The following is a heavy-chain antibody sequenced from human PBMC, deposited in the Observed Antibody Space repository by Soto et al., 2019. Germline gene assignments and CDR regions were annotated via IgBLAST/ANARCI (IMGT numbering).Heavy chain of an antibody. CDR3: AREVYYDFWSGFNTHPYYFDD. CDR1: GGSIGSYY. J-gene: IGHJ4*02. Sequence: PSETLSLTCTVSGGSIGSYYWSWIRQPPGKGLEWIGYIYYSDSINYNPSLKSRVIISDDTSKNTLYLQMNSLSSEDTAVHHCAREVYYDFWSGFNTHPYYFDDWGQGTLVTVSS. D-gene: IGHD3-3*01. V-gene: IGHV4-59*01. CDR2: IYYSDSI.